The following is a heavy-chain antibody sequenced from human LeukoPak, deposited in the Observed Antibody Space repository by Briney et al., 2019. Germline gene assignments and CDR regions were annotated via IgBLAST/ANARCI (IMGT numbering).Heavy chain of an antibody. D-gene: IGHD6-6*01. Sequence: GGSLRLSCAASGLTVINHAMSWVRQAPGKGLELVSFIGDSGGSTYYADSVKGRFTISRDNSKNTLYLQMNSMRADDTDVYNCAKGGASSPYTYIDVWGKGTTVIVSS. CDR3: AKGGASSPYTYIDV. V-gene: IGHV3-23*01. J-gene: IGHJ6*04. CDR1: GLTVINHA. CDR2: IGDSGGST.